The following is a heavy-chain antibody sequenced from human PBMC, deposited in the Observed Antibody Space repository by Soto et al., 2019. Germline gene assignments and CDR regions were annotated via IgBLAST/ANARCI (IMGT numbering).Heavy chain of an antibody. D-gene: IGHD2-2*01. CDR2: IIPIFGTA. CDR3: ARGGGDIVVVPAATALWYYGMDV. J-gene: IGHJ6*02. CDR1: GGTFSSYA. V-gene: IGHV1-69*06. Sequence: QVQLVQSGAEVKKPGSSVKVSCKASGGTFSSYAISWVRQAPGQGLEWMGGIIPIFGTANYAQKFQGRVTITADKSTSTAYMGRSRLRGEDTAVYYCARGGGDIVVVPAATALWYYGMDVWGQGTKVTVSS.